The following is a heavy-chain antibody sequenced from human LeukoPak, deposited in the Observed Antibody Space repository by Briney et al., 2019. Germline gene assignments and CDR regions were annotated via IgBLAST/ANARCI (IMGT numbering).Heavy chain of an antibody. D-gene: IGHD2-15*01. CDR1: GFTFSSYA. V-gene: IGHV3-30*02. J-gene: IGHJ6*03. CDR3: AKVMPPGRIRFYSYYMDI. Sequence: GGSLRLSCAASGFTFSSYAMSWVRQAPGKGLEWVAFIRYDGSNEYYADSVKGRFTISRDKSKNTLSLQMNGLRVEDTAVYYCAKVMPPGRIRFYSYYMDIWGKGTTVSVS. CDR2: IRYDGSNE.